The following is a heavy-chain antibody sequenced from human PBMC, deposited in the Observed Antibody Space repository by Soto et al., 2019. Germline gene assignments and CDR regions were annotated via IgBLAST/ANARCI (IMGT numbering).Heavy chain of an antibody. CDR1: GFTFSSYA. CDR3: TVTGGDY. CDR2: ISYDGSNK. Sequence: QVQLVESGGGVVQPGRSLRLSCAASGFTFSSYAMHWVRQAPGKGLEWVAVISYDGSNKYYADSVKGRFTISRDNSKNTLYLQMHSLRAEDTAVYYSTVTGGDYWGQGTLVTVSS. D-gene: IGHD2-21*02. V-gene: IGHV3-30-3*01. J-gene: IGHJ4*02.